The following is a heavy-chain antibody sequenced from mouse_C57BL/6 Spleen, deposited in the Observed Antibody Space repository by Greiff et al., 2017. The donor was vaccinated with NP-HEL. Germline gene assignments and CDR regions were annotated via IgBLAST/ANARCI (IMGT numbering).Heavy chain of an antibody. Sequence: QVQLKQSGPELVKPGASVKISCKASGYAFSSSWMNWVKQRPGKGLEWIGRIYPGDGDTNYNGKFKGKATLTADKSSSTAYMQLSSLTSEDSAVYFCARNDYDRMDYWGQGTSVTVSS. CDR2: IYPGDGDT. J-gene: IGHJ4*01. V-gene: IGHV1-82*01. CDR3: ARNDYDRMDY. CDR1: GYAFSSSW. D-gene: IGHD2-4*01.